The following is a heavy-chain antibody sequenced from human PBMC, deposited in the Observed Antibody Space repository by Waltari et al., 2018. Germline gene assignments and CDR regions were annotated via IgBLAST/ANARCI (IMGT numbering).Heavy chain of an antibody. V-gene: IGHV4-39*01. D-gene: IGHD4-17*01. CDR1: GGSITTNYN. J-gene: IGHJ1*01. Sequence: QLQLQESGPGLVRPSETLSLTCTVSGGSITTNYNGAWIRQPPGKGLEWMGNMQYRGSTFYNPSLMSRVTISLDTSKNQFSLTLTSVDAADTAVYFCGRIAFGDDGGYFQYWGQGTLVTVSS. CDR3: GRIAFGDDGGYFQY. CDR2: MQYRGST.